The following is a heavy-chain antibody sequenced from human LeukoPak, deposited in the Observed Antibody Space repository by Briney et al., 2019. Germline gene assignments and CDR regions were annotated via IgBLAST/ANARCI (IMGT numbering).Heavy chain of an antibody. J-gene: IGHJ4*02. V-gene: IGHV4-4*09. D-gene: IGHD6-19*01. CDR2: IYTSGST. CDR1: GGSISSYY. CDR3: ARHSSGWYIYFDY. Sequence: PSEIPSLTCTVSGGSISSYYWSWIRQPPGKGLEWIGYIYTSGSTNYNPSLKSRVTISVDTSKNQFSLKLSSVTAADTAVYYCARHSSGWYIYFDYWGQGTLVTVSS.